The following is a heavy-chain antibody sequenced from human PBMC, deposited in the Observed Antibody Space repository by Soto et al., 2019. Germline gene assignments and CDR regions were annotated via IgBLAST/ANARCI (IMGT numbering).Heavy chain of an antibody. CDR2: IQSDGSSP. CDR3: ARGGDPDY. Sequence: VQLVESGGGLVQPGGSLRLSCVASGFTFNYYWMHWVRQAPGKGLVWVSRIQSDGSSPDYVDSVKGRFTISRDNAKNTLYLKMNNLRAEDTAVYYCARGGDPDYWGQGTLVTVSS. CDR1: GFTFNYYW. V-gene: IGHV3-74*01. D-gene: IGHD2-21*02. J-gene: IGHJ4*02.